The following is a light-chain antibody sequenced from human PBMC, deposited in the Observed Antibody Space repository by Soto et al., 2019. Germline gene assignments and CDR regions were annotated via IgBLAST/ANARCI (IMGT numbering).Light chain of an antibody. Sequence: QSVLTQPPSASGSPGQSVTISCTGTFNDVGGYNYVSWYQQHPGKAPKVIIYEVYKRPSGVPDRFTGSKSGKTASLTVSGLQADDEADYYCGTRDSSLSAVVFGGGTKLTVL. CDR1: FNDVGGYNY. CDR3: GTRDSSLSAVV. V-gene: IGLV2-8*01. J-gene: IGLJ3*02. CDR2: EVY.